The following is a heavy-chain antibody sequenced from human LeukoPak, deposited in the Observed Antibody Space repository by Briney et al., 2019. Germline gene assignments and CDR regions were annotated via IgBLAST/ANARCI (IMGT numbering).Heavy chain of an antibody. Sequence: ASVKVSCKASGYTFTGYYMHWVRQAPGQGLEWMGWINPNSGGTNYAQKFQGRVTMTRDTSISTAYMELSRLRSDDTAVYYCARGIAAAGFFLIGRPEFDIWGQGTMVTVSS. CDR3: ARGIAAAGFFLIGRPEFDI. D-gene: IGHD6-13*01. J-gene: IGHJ3*02. CDR1: GYTFTGYY. V-gene: IGHV1-2*02. CDR2: INPNSGGT.